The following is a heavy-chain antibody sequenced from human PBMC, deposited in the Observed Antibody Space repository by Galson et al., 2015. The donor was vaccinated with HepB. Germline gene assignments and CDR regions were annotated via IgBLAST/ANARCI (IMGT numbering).Heavy chain of an antibody. Sequence: SLRLSCAASGFTFSGHNMNWVRQAPGKGLEWVSTISRSNSYFYYADSVKGRFTISRDNAKNSLYLQMDSLRVEDTAVYYCARSTNSWYDGPPYFDYWGQGTLVTVSS. D-gene: IGHD6-13*01. J-gene: IGHJ4*02. CDR1: GFTFSGHN. CDR3: ARSTNSWYDGPPYFDY. CDR2: ISRSNSYF. V-gene: IGHV3-21*06.